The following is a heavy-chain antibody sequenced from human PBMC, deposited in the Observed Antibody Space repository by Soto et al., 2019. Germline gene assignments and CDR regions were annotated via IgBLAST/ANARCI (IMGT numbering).Heavy chain of an antibody. J-gene: IGHJ4*02. V-gene: IGHV4-39*01. CDR2: IYYRGNA. CDR3: ARLEGLATISYFLAF. CDR1: DDSSKSDKYY. D-gene: IGHD5-12*01. Sequence: SDMLSLTCCVSDDSSKSDKYYWGWIRQPPGKGLEWIGSIYYRGNAYYNPSPQTRVTISLDKSKSQFSLKLNSVTAADSAVYFCARLEGLATISYFLAFWGPGALVTVFS.